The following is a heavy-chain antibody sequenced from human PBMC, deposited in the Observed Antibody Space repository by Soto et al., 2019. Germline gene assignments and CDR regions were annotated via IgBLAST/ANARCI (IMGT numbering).Heavy chain of an antibody. CDR2: IYYSGST. V-gene: IGHV4-30-4*01. D-gene: IGHD5-12*01. Sequence: SETLSLTCTVSGGSISSGDYYWSWIRQPPGKGLEWIGYIYYSGSTYYNPSLKSRVTISVDTSKNQFSLKLSSVTAADTAVYYCARVNSEWLRSSFDYWGQGTLVAVSS. CDR3: ARVNSEWLRSSFDY. J-gene: IGHJ4*02. CDR1: GGSISSGDYY.